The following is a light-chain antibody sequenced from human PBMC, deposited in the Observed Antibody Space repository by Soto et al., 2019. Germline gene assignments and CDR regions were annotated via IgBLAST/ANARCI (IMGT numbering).Light chain of an antibody. CDR1: QSIGSW. CDR2: DAS. CDR3: QQYDNLPLT. V-gene: IGKV1-33*01. J-gene: IGKJ4*01. Sequence: DIQMTQSPSTLSASVGVRVSITCRASQSIGSWLAWYQQKPGKAPKLLIYDASNLETGVPSRFSGSGSGTDFTFTISSLQPEDIATYYCQQYDNLPLTFGGGTKVDI.